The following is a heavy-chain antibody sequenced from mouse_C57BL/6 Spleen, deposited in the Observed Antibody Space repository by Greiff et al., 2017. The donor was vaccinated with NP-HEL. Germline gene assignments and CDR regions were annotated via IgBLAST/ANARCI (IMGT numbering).Heavy chain of an antibody. V-gene: IGHV1-7*01. Sequence: VKLQESGAELAKPGASVKLSCKASGYTFTSYWMHWVKQRPGQGLEWIGYINPSSGYTKYNQKFKDKATLNADKSSSTAYMQLSSLTYEDSAVYYCARSGTTVVAFDYWGQGTTLTVSS. CDR2: INPSSGYT. CDR3: ARSGTTVVAFDY. J-gene: IGHJ2*01. CDR1: GYTFTSYW. D-gene: IGHD1-1*01.